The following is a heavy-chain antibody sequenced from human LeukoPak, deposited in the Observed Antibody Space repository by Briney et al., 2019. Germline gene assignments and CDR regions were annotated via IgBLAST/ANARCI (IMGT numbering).Heavy chain of an antibody. CDR3: ARDRYSSSLEYYYYMDV. V-gene: IGHV1-69*05. CDR1: GNSFTKYP. Sequence: GASVKVSCKASGNSFTKYPMNRVRQAPGQGLEWMGGIIPIFGTANYAQKFQGRVTITTDESTSTAYMELSSLRSEDTAVYYCARDRYSSSLEYYYYMDVWGKGTTVTVSS. CDR2: IIPIFGTA. J-gene: IGHJ6*03. D-gene: IGHD6-6*01.